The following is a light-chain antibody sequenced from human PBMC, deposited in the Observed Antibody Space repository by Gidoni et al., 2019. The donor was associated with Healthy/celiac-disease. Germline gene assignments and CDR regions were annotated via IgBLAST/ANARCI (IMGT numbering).Light chain of an antibody. J-gene: IGKJ2*01. CDR1: QSISSY. CDR2: AAS. CDR3: QQSYSTLMYT. V-gene: IGKV1-39*01. Sequence: PIPHSPSSLSASVGDRVTITCRASQSISSYLNWYQQKPGKAPKLLIYAASSLQSGVPSRFSGSGSGTDFTLTISSLQPEDFATYYCQQSYSTLMYTFGQGTKLEIK.